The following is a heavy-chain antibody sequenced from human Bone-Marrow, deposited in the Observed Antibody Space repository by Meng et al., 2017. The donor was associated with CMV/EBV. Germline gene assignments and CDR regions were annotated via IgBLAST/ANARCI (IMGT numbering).Heavy chain of an antibody. Sequence: GGSLRLSCAASGFTFSSYGMHWVRQAPGKGLEWVAVIWYDGSNKYYADSVKGRFTISRDNYKNTLYLQMNSLRAEDTAVYYYAKDYYDISGYKDYWGQGTLVTVSS. J-gene: IGHJ4*02. D-gene: IGHD3-22*01. V-gene: IGHV3-33*06. CDR2: IWYDGSNK. CDR1: GFTFSSYG. CDR3: AKDYYDISGYKDY.